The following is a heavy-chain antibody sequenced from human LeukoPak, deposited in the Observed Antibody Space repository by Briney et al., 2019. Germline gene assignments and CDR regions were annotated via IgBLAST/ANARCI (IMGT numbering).Heavy chain of an antibody. D-gene: IGHD3-22*01. V-gene: IGHV3-23*01. CDR1: GITLSNYG. Sequence: GGSLRLSCAVSGITLSNYGMGWVRQAPGKGLEWVAGISGSGGTTNYADSVKGRFTIYRDNPKNTLYLQMNSLRAEDTAVYLCAKRGVVIRVILVGFHKEAYYFDSWGQGALVTVSS. CDR2: ISGSGGTT. CDR3: AKRGVVIRVILVGFHKEAYYFDS. J-gene: IGHJ4*02.